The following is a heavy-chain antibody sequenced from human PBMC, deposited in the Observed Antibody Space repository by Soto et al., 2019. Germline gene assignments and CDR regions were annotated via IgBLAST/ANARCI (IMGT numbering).Heavy chain of an antibody. D-gene: IGHD3-3*01. CDR3: ARDGDPGSSFWSGPLGGGRFDP. CDR1: GGTFGNTA. J-gene: IGHJ5*02. Sequence: QVQLVQSGAEVKEPGSSVNVSCKTSGGTFGNTAVTWVRQVPGQGLEWIGGIVPLFGTANYAQKFRGRVMTTADESTSTASMDLSSLRSADTAIYSCARDGDPGSSFWSGPLGGGRFDPWGQGTLVTVSS. V-gene: IGHV1-69*12. CDR2: IVPLFGTA.